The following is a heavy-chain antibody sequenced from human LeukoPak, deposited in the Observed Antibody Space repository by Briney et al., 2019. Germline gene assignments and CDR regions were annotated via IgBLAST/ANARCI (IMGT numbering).Heavy chain of an antibody. D-gene: IGHD3-16*02. CDR1: GYTFTNYY. CDR2: INPSDGSR. J-gene: IGHJ4*02. V-gene: IGHV1-46*01. CDR3: ATGAAGWSYRNEDY. Sequence: ASVKISCKASGYTFTNYYMHWVRQAPGQGLEWMGIINPSDGSRSYAQKFQGRVTMTRDTSKSTVYMEPSSLRSEDTAVYYCATGAAGWSYRNEDYWGQGTLVTVSS.